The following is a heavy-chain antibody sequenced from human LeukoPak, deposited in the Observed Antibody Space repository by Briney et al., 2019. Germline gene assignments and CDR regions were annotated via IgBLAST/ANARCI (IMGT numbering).Heavy chain of an antibody. D-gene: IGHD1-26*01. CDR3: ARDQRSESYYPWGWFDP. Sequence: TGGSLRLSCAASGFAVSTNYLSWVRQAPGKGLEWVSVIYSDGSTYYTDSVKGRFTISRDNSKNTLYLQMNSLRPEDTAVYYCARDQRSESYYPWGWFDPSGQGTLVTVSS. J-gene: IGHJ5*02. CDR2: IYSDGST. CDR1: GFAVSTNY. V-gene: IGHV3-66*02.